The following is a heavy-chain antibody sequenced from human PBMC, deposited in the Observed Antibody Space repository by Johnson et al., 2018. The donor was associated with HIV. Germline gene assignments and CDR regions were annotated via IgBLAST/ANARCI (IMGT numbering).Heavy chain of an antibody. V-gene: IGHV3-NL1*01. D-gene: IGHD3-3*01. CDR2: ISGTGGTT. CDR1: GLSFSNLG. CDR3: EGGGPYYEDWCGYGAFDI. J-gene: IGHJ3*02. Sequence: HVQLVESGGGVVQPGKSLTLSCVSSGLSFSNLGIHWVRQAPGKGLEWVSAISGTGGTTYYADSVQGRFTISRDSSKNTLNLQMSSLRAGDTAVYFCEGGGPYYEDWCGYGAFDIWGQGTMVTVSS.